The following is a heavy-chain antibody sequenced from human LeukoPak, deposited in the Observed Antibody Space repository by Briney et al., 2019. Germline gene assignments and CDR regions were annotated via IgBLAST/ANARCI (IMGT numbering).Heavy chain of an antibody. CDR2: ISTYNDNT. CDR3: ARGSSPYCSAGNCYIDY. CDR1: GYTFTSYG. V-gene: IGHV1-18*04. J-gene: IGHJ4*02. Sequence: ASVKVSCRASGYTFTSYGISWVRQVPGQGLEWMGWISTYNDNTYSAQKFQGRVTMTTDTSTSTAYMEVRSLGSDDTAVYYCARGSSPYCSAGNCYIDYWGQGTLVTVSS. D-gene: IGHD2-15*01.